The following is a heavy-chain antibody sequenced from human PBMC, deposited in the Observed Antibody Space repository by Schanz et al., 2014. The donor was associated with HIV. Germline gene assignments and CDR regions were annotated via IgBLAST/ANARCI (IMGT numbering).Heavy chain of an antibody. J-gene: IGHJ4*02. CDR3: ARGPGTGGNY. D-gene: IGHD3-16*01. Sequence: QVQLVQSGPEVKKPGASVKVSCKASGYTFTKYGISWVRQPPGHGLEWVGWISAYNGDATYALSLQDRVTLTTDTSTTTAYMELRRLRSDDTAIYFCARGPGTGGNYWGQGTLVTVSS. CDR1: GYTFTKYG. CDR2: ISAYNGDA. V-gene: IGHV1-18*01.